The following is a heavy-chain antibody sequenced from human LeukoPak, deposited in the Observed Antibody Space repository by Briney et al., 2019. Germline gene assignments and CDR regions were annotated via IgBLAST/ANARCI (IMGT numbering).Heavy chain of an antibody. CDR2: IIPIFGTA. CDR3: ARDLRGYCSGGSCLELDY. J-gene: IGHJ4*02. D-gene: IGHD2-15*01. CDR1: GYTPTELS. Sequence: GASVKVSCKVSGYTPTELSMHWVRQAPGQGLEWMGGIIPIFGTANYAQKFQGRVTITADESTSTAYMELSSLRSEDTAVYYCARDLRGYCSGGSCLELDYWGQGTLVTVSS. V-gene: IGHV1-69*13.